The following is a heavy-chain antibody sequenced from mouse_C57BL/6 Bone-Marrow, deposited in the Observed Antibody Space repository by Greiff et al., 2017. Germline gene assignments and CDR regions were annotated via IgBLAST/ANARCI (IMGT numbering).Heavy chain of an antibody. CDR3: ARFITTVAPY. CDR2: IYPGAGDT. D-gene: IGHD1-1*01. J-gene: IGHJ3*01. V-gene: IGHV1-82*01. Sequence: QVQLQQSGPELVKPGASVKISCKASGYAFSSSWMNWVKQRPGQGLEWIGRIYPGAGDTNYNGTFKGKATLTADKSSSTAYMQLSSLTSEDSAVYFCARFITTVAPYWGQGTLVTVSA. CDR1: GYAFSSSW.